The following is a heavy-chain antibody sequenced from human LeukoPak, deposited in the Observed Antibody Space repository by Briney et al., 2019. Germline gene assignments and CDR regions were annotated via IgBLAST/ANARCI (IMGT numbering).Heavy chain of an antibody. CDR3: ARGSHWFDS. J-gene: IGHJ5*01. V-gene: IGHV3-74*01. CDR2: INSDGSST. Sequence: QPGGSLRLSCAASGFSLSSYWMHWVRQAPGKGVVWVSRINSDGSSTSFVDSVKGRFTISRDNAKNTVYLQLNSLRADDTAVYYCARGSHWFDSWGQGTLVSVFS. CDR1: GFSLSSYW.